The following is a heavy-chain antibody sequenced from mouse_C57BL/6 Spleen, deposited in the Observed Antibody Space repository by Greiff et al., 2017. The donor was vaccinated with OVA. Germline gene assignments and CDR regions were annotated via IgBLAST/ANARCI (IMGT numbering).Heavy chain of an antibody. Sequence: QVQLQQPGAELVKPGASVKLSCKASGYTFTSYWMQWVKQRPGQGLEWIGEIDPSDSYTNYNQKFKGKATLTVDTSSSTAYMQLSSLTAEDSAVYYCARQLTGTTRYFDVWGTGTTVTVSS. CDR2: IDPSDSYT. D-gene: IGHD4-1*01. CDR1: GYTFTSYW. CDR3: ARQLTGTTRYFDV. V-gene: IGHV1-50*01. J-gene: IGHJ1*03.